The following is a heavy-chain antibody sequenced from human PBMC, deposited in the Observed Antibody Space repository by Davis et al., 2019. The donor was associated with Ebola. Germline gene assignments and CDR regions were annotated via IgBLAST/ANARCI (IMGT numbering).Heavy chain of an antibody. D-gene: IGHD2-21*01. CDR1: GFTFSDYG. Sequence: GESPKISCAASGFTFSDYGMHWVRQAPGKGLEWVAAISYDEFNKIHADSVRGRFTISRDNAQNSLFLQMNSLRAEDTALYYCARERTSCGGDCLDYWGQGTLVTVSS. J-gene: IGHJ4*02. CDR2: ISYDEFNK. CDR3: ARERTSCGGDCLDY. V-gene: IGHV3-30*12.